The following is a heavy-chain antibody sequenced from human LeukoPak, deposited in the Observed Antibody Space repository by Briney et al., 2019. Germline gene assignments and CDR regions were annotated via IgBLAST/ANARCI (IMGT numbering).Heavy chain of an antibody. CDR1: GYTFTGYY. Sequence: ASVKVSCKASGYTFTGYYMHWVRQAPGQGLEWMGCINPNSGGTNYAQKFQGRVTMTRDTSISTAYMELSRLRSDDTAVYYCARGGWLGIAVAGTYHELDYWGQGTLVTVSS. CDR3: ARGGWLGIAVAGTYHELDY. J-gene: IGHJ4*02. D-gene: IGHD6-19*01. V-gene: IGHV1-2*02. CDR2: INPNSGGT.